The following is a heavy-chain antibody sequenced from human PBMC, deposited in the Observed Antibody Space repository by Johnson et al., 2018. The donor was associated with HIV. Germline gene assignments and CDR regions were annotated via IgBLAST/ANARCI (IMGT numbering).Heavy chain of an antibody. CDR2: IYSGGST. CDR1: GFTVSSNY. D-gene: IGHD1-26*01. Sequence: VQLVESGGALVKPGGSLRLSCAASGFTVSSNYMSWVRQAPGKGLEWVSVIYSGGSTYYAASVKGRFTISRDNSKNTLYLQMNSLRAEDTAVYYCAREWDPRTPDAFDIWGQGTMVTVSS. J-gene: IGHJ3*02. CDR3: AREWDPRTPDAFDI. V-gene: IGHV3-66*02.